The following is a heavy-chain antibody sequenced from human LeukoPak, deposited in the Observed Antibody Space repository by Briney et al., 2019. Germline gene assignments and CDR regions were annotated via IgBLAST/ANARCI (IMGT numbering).Heavy chain of an antibody. Sequence: SMKISCKGSGGTVIIYVISWLRQPPGQGPMRMCVIIPIFGTTNYAQKFQGRVTITADKSTSTAYMELSSLRSEDTAVYYCARARQGFGELLSPFDYWGQGTLVTVSS. V-gene: IGHV1-69*06. CDR2: IIPIFGTT. D-gene: IGHD3-10*01. CDR3: ARARQGFGELLSPFDY. J-gene: IGHJ4*02. CDR1: GGTVIIYV.